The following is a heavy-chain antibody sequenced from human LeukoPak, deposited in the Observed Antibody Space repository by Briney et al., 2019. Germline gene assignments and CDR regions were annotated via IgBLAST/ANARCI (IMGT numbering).Heavy chain of an antibody. CDR1: GGSISSGGYY. Sequence: PSQTLSLTCTVSGGSISSGGYYWSWIRQHPGKGLEWIGYIYYSGSTYYNPSLKSRVTISVDTSKNQFSLKLSSVTAADTTVYYCARGDSSSWHLDYWGQGTLVTVSP. J-gene: IGHJ4*02. V-gene: IGHV4-31*03. D-gene: IGHD6-13*01. CDR3: ARGDSSSWHLDY. CDR2: IYYSGST.